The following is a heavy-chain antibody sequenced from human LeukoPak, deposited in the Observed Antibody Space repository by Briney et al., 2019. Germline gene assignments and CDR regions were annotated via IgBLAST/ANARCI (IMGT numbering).Heavy chain of an antibody. D-gene: IGHD2-2*01. CDR2: ISAYNGNT. J-gene: IGHJ5*02. CDR1: GYTFTSYG. V-gene: IGHV1-18*01. Sequence: ASVKVPCKASGYTFTSYGISWVRQAPGQGLEWMGWISAYNGNTNYAQKLQGRVTMTTDTSTSTAYMELRSLRSDDTAVYYCARDWYCSSTSCYEGPWFDPWGQGTLVTVSS. CDR3: ARDWYCSSTSCYEGPWFDP.